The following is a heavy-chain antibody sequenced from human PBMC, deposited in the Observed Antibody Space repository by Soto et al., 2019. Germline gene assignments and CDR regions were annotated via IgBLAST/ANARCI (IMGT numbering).Heavy chain of an antibody. CDR3: ARGGDSGYSPHFFYY. J-gene: IGHJ4*02. CDR1: GYRFTGFY. CDR2: INPKSGDT. V-gene: IGHV1-2*04. Sequence: QVQLVQSGAEVKKPGASVKVSCKSSGYRFTGFYMHWVRHAPGQGLEWMGWINPKSGDTMYAQKFQDWVTMTWDTSITKSYLGLSRLRSDARAVYYCARGGDSGYSPHFFYYWCQGSLVTVSS. D-gene: IGHD3-22*01.